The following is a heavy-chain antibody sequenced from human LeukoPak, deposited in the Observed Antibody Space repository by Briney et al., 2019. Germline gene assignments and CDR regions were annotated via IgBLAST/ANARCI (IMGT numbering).Heavy chain of an antibody. Sequence: YPSETLSLTCTVSGGSISSGSYYWSWIRQPAGKGLEWIGRIYTSGSTNYNPSLKSRVTISVDTSKNQFSLKLSSVTAADTAVYYCARNSGSYQEYFQHWGQGTLVTVSS. CDR1: GGSISSGSYY. CDR2: IYTSGST. V-gene: IGHV4-61*02. J-gene: IGHJ1*01. D-gene: IGHD1-26*01. CDR3: ARNSGSYQEYFQH.